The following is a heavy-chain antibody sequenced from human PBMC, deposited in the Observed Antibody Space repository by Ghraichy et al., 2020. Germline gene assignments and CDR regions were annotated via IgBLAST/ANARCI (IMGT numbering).Heavy chain of an antibody. Sequence: SETLSLTCAVYGGSFSGYYWSWIRQPPGKGLEWIGEINHSGSTNYNPSLKSRVTISVDTSKNQFSLKLSSVTAADTAVYYCARGTKGYYDSSGSYYFDYWGQGTLVTVSS. D-gene: IGHD3-22*01. J-gene: IGHJ4*02. CDR1: GGSFSGYY. CDR2: INHSGST. CDR3: ARGTKGYYDSSGSYYFDY. V-gene: IGHV4-34*01.